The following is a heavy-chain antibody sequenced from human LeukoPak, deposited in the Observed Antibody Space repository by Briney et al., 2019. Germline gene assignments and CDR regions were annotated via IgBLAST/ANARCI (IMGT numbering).Heavy chain of an antibody. Sequence: SETLSLTCTVPGGSISGHFWSGIRQPPGKGLEWIGFVSYSGDTNYSPSFNGRVTISLDTSKSQFSLNLNSVTAADTAVYFCARGGASSRYFGYWGQGTLVTVSS. V-gene: IGHV4-59*11. D-gene: IGHD1-26*01. CDR2: VSYSGDT. CDR1: GGSISGHF. CDR3: ARGGASSRYFGY. J-gene: IGHJ4*02.